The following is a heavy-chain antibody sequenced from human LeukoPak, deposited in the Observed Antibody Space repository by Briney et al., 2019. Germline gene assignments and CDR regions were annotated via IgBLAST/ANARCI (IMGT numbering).Heavy chain of an antibody. CDR2: IWYDGSNK. J-gene: IGHJ4*02. CDR3: ARDNGSGSYGLGY. CDR1: GFTFSSYG. D-gene: IGHD3-10*01. Sequence: GGSLRLSCAASGFTFSSYGMHWVRQAPGKGLEWVAVIWYDGSNKYYADSVKGRFTIPRDNSKNTLYLQMNSLRAEDTAVYYCARDNGSGSYGLGYWGQGTLVTVSS. V-gene: IGHV3-33*01.